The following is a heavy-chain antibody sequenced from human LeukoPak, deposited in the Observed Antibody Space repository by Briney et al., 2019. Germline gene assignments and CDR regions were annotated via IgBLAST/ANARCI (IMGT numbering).Heavy chain of an antibody. CDR1: GGSITNYY. Sequence: PSETLSLTCTISGGSITNYYWSWIRQPPGKGLEWIGYIYYTGSTNYNPSLKSRVTISLDTSMNQFSLKLSSVTAADTAMYYCARHFQGSGWHLDYWGQGTLVTVSS. CDR2: IYYTGST. J-gene: IGHJ4*02. D-gene: IGHD6-19*01. CDR3: ARHFQGSGWHLDY. V-gene: IGHV4-59*01.